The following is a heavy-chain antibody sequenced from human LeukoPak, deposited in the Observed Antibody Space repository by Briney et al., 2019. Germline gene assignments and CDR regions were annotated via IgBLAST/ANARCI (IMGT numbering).Heavy chain of an antibody. CDR2: IIPIFGTA. D-gene: IGHD6-13*01. CDR1: GYTFTSYG. V-gene: IGHV1-69*13. CDR3: ARGRIAAAGTVGCAFDI. J-gene: IGHJ3*02. Sequence: SVTVSCKASGYTFTSYGISWVRQAPGQGLEWMGGIIPIFGTANYAQKFQGRVTITADESTSTAYMELSSLRSEDTAVYYCARGRIAAAGTVGCAFDIWGQGTMVTVSS.